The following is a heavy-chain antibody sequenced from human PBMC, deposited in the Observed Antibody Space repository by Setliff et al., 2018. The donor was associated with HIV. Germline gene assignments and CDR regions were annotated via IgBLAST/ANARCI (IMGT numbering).Heavy chain of an antibody. V-gene: IGHV4-34*01. D-gene: IGHD3-22*01. CDR3: AIHRPYYYDSSGYYYEGIIDY. CDR1: GGSFSGYY. J-gene: IGHJ4*02. CDR2: INHSGST. Sequence: SETLSLTCAVYGGSFSGYYWSWIRQPPGKGLEWIGEINHSGSTNYNPSLKSRVTRSVDTSKNQFALKLSSVTAADTAVYYCAIHRPYYYDSSGYYYEGIIDYWGQGTLVTVSS.